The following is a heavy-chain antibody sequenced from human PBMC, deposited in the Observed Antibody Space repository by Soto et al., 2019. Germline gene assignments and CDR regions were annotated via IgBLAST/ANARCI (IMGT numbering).Heavy chain of an antibody. CDR1: GFTFSSYW. V-gene: IGHV3-7*01. CDR2: IKQDGSEK. J-gene: IGHJ4*02. CDR3: ARVDSSSPDYFDY. D-gene: IGHD6-6*01. Sequence: EVQLVESGGGLVQPGGSLRLSCAASGFTFSSYWMSWVRQAPGKGLEWVANIKQDGSEKYYVDSVKGRFTISRDNAKNSLYLQMNSLRAEDTAVYYCARVDSSSPDYFDYWGQGTLVTVSS.